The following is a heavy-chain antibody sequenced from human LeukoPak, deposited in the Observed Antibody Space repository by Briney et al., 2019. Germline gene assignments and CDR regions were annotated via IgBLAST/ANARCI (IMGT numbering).Heavy chain of an antibody. CDR3: ARLVYETPYYFDY. J-gene: IGHJ4*02. Sequence: SETLSLTCTVSGGSISSYYWSWIRQPPGKGLEWIAYISDIGSINYNPSLKSRVTISVDTSKNQFSLKLSSVTAADTAVYYCARLVYETPYYFDYWGQGTLVTVSS. V-gene: IGHV4-59*12. D-gene: IGHD5/OR15-5a*01. CDR1: GGSISSYY. CDR2: ISDIGSI.